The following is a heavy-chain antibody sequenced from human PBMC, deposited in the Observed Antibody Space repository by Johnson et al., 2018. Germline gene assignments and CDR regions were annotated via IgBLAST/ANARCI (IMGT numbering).Heavy chain of an antibody. J-gene: IGHJ3*01. CDR3: VKDYYDNNGRALDF. D-gene: IGHD3-22*01. V-gene: IGHV3-30*18. Sequence: QVQLVESGGGVVQPGRSXRLSCAASEFSFSNYGMHWVRQPPGKGLEWVAVISSDGTMEYYVDSVKGRFTISRDNSNSTLYLEMKGLRAEDTAVYYCVKDYYDNNGRALDFWGQGTMVTVSS. CDR1: EFSFSNYG. CDR2: ISSDGTME.